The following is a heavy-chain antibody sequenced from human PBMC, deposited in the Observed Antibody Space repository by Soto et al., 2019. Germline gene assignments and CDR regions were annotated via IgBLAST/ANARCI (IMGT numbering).Heavy chain of an antibody. Sequence: QVQLVQSGPEVKKPGSSVKVSCKASGGTFSSYAISWVRQAPGQGLEWMGGIVPIFGTPNYAQKFQGRVTNTADESTSTAYMEVSGLRSENTALYSCARANVGATFGHYYYGMDVWGQGTTVTVSS. D-gene: IGHD3-10*01. CDR1: GGTFSSYA. J-gene: IGHJ6*02. CDR3: ARANVGATFGHYYYGMDV. CDR2: IVPIFGTP. V-gene: IGHV1-69*12.